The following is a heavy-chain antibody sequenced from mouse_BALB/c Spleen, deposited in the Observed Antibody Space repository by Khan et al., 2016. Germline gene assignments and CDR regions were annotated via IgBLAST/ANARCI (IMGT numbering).Heavy chain of an antibody. Sequence: QIQLVQSGPELKKPGETVKISCKASGYTFTNYGMNWVKQAPGKGLKWMGWINTNTGEPTYAEEFKGHFVFSLETSASTAYLNINNLKNEDTATYFCAEEYYGSNWFAYWGQGTLVTVSA. J-gene: IGHJ3*01. V-gene: IGHV9-3*02. CDR2: INTNTGEP. D-gene: IGHD1-1*01. CDR3: AEEYYGSNWFAY. CDR1: GYTFTNYG.